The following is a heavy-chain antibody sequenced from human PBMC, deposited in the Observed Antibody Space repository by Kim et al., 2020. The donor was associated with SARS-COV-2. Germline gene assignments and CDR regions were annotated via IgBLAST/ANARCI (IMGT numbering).Heavy chain of an antibody. J-gene: IGHJ6*02. CDR2: K. CDR3: AREIVSYYGMDV. Sequence: KYYADSVKGRFTISRDNSKNTLELQMTGLRAEDTAVYYCAREIVSYYGMDVWGQGTTVTVSS. V-gene: IGHV3-30*01. D-gene: IGHD1-26*01.